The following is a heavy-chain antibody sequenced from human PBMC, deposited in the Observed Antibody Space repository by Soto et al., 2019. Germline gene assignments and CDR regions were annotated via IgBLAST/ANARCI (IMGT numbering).Heavy chain of an antibody. J-gene: IGHJ4*02. CDR1: GFTFSSYA. Sequence: PWGALRLSCAASGFTFSSYAMSWVRQAPGKGLEWVSAISGSGGSTYYADSVKGRFTISRDNSKNTLYLQMNSLRAEDTAVYYCAKGGVTMIVVVPWYFDYWGQGTLVTVSS. CDR3: AKGGVTMIVVVPWYFDY. D-gene: IGHD3-22*01. V-gene: IGHV3-23*01. CDR2: ISGSGGST.